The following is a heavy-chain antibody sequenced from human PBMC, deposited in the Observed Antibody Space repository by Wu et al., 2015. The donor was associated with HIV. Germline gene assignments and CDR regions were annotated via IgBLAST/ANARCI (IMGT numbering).Heavy chain of an antibody. V-gene: IGHV1-2*02. Sequence: QVQLVQSGAEVKKPGSSVKVSCKASGGTFSSYAISWVRQAPGQGLEWMGWINPNNGNTNYAQNFQGRVTMTTDTSISTAYMELGRLRSDDTAVYYCARDLYSSRPEIRVVPTPWGQGVLVTVSS. D-gene: IGHD6-13*01. CDR2: INPNNGNT. J-gene: IGHJ5*02. CDR3: ARDLYSSRPEIRVVPTP. CDR1: GGTFSSYA.